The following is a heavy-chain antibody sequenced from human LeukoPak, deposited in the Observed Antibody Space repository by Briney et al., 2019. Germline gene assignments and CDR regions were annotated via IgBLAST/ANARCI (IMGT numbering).Heavy chain of an antibody. CDR1: GYTFTSYY. J-gene: IGHJ4*02. CDR3: ARGEGSSWGPGYFDY. D-gene: IGHD6-13*01. CDR2: INPSGGSA. V-gene: IGHV1-46*03. Sequence: ASVKVSCKASGYTFTSYYMHWVRQAPGQGLEWMGIINPSGGSASYAQKFQGRVTMTRDTSTSTVYMELSSLRSEDTAVYYCARGEGSSWGPGYFDYWGQGTLVTVSS.